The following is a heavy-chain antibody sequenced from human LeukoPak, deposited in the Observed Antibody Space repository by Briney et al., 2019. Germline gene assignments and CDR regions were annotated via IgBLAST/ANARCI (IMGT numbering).Heavy chain of an antibody. V-gene: IGHV3-30*02. D-gene: IGHD3-16*02. J-gene: IGHJ4*02. CDR1: GFPFNAYN. CDR2: IRNDETEI. CDR3: AKDGGRYRFDY. Sequence: GGSLRLSCAAPGFPFNAYNIHWIRQAPGRGLEWVSFIRNDETEIHYADFAKGRFTVSRDKSNNLLYLQMNSLRPDDTALYYCAKDGGRYRFDYWGQGTMVTVSS.